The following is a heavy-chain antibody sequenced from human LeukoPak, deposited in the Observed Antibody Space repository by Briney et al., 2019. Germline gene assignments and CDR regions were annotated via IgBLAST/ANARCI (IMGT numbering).Heavy chain of an antibody. CDR3: ARSRAGITMIVVVGLFDY. D-gene: IGHD3-22*01. CDR1: GGSISSGSYY. Sequence: SETLSLTCTVSGGSISSGSYYWSWIRQPAGKGLEWIGRIYTSGSTNYNPSLKSRVTISVDTSKNQFSLKLSSVTAADTAVYYCARSRAGITMIVVVGLFDYWGQGTLVTVSS. J-gene: IGHJ4*02. CDR2: IYTSGST. V-gene: IGHV4-61*02.